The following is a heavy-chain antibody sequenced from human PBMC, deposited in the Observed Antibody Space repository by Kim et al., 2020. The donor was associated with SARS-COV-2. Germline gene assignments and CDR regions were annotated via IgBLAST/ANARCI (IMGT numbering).Heavy chain of an antibody. J-gene: IGHJ4*02. V-gene: IGHV4-39*01. Sequence: SETLSLTCSVSGGSINNSAYYWAWIRQPPGKELEWLGTVSHIGGTYYNTSLTSRLTISVDTSKNQFSLKLGSVTAADTAVYFCARNDHRSGTFFDLWCQG. CDR3: ARNDHRSGTFFDL. D-gene: IGHD1-1*01. CDR1: GGSINNSAYY. CDR2: VSHIGGT.